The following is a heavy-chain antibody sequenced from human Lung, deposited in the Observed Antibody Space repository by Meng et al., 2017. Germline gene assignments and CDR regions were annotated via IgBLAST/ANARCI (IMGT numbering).Heavy chain of an antibody. J-gene: IGHJ2*01. CDR2: IYYSGST. D-gene: IGHD3-10*01. Sequence: QVQLQGLGPGLVKPSQTLSLTFTVSGGSISSGGYYWSWIRQHPGKGLEWIGYIYYSGSTYYNPSLKSRVTISVDTSKNQFSLKLSSVTAADTAVYYCAREPYYYGSGSYSSYWYFDLWGRGTLVTVSS. V-gene: IGHV4-31*03. CDR1: GGSISSGGYY. CDR3: AREPYYYGSGSYSSYWYFDL.